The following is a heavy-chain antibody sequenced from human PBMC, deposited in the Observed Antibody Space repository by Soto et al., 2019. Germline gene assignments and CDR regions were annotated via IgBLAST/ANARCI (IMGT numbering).Heavy chain of an antibody. D-gene: IGHD6-6*01. J-gene: IGHJ4*02. V-gene: IGHV4-30-4*01. Sequence: QVQLQESGPGLVKPSQTLSLTCTVSGGSISSGDYYWSWIRQPPGKGLEWIGYLYYTGSTYYNPSRKSRLTISIDTSKNQFSLKLSSVTAADTAVYYCARERYSSSFDYWGQGTLVTVSS. CDR1: GGSISSGDYY. CDR2: LYYTGST. CDR3: ARERYSSSFDY.